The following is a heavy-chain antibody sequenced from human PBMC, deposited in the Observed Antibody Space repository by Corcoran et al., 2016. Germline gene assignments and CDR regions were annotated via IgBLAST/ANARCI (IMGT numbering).Heavy chain of an antibody. CDR1: GGSFTGYY. CDR3: ARELRYGVGGNCYGGVFEY. CDR2: IHHPGTT. J-gene: IGHJ4*02. Sequence: QVQLQQWGAGLLKPSETLSLTCTVYGGSFTGYYWSWIRQPPGKGLEWIGEIHHPGTTYYNPSLKSRVNIEADTSKNQFSLRLSSVTAADTAMYYCARELRYGVGGNCYGGVFEYWGQGTLVTVSS. D-gene: IGHD2-15*01. V-gene: IGHV4-34*01.